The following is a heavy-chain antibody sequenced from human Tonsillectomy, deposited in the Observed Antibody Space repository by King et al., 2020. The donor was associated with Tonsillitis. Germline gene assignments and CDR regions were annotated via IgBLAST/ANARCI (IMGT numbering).Heavy chain of an antibody. Sequence: QVQLVESGGGVVQPGRSLRLSCAASGFTFSSYGMHWVRQAPGKGLEWVTTISYEGSHKYYADSVKGRFTISRDNSKKNLFLQMNRLKPEDTAVYYCATACEGGDCYSNHWGQGTLVPVPS. D-gene: IGHD2-21*02. CDR2: ISYEGSHK. CDR1: GFTFSSYG. CDR3: ATACEGGDCYSNH. V-gene: IGHV3-30*03. J-gene: IGHJ4*02.